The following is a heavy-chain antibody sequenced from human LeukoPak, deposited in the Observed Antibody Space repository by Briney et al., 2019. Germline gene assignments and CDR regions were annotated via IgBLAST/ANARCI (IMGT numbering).Heavy chain of an antibody. V-gene: IGHV3-48*03. D-gene: IGHD6-19*01. CDR2: ISSSGSTR. Sequence: GGSLRLSCAASGFTFISYEMNWVRQAPGKGLEWVSYISSSGSTRTYADSVKGRFTVSRDNAKNSLYLEMNSLRAEDTAVYYSAREIVSAVAGNFDYWGQGTLVTVSS. J-gene: IGHJ4*02. CDR1: GFTFISYE. CDR3: AREIVSAVAGNFDY.